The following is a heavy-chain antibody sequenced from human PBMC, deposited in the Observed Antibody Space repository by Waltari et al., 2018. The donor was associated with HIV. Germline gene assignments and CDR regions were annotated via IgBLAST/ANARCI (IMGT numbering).Heavy chain of an antibody. CDR1: GFTFDDYA. J-gene: IGHJ4*02. D-gene: IGHD2-15*01. V-gene: IGHV3-9*01. Sequence: EVQLVESGGGLVQPGRSLRLSCAASGFTFDDYAMHWVRQAPGKGLEWVSGISWNSGSIGYADSVKGRFTISRDNAKNSLYLQMNSLRAEDTALYYCAKDRSRKGLRPYYFDYWGQGTLVTVSS. CDR2: ISWNSGSI. CDR3: AKDRSRKGLRPYYFDY.